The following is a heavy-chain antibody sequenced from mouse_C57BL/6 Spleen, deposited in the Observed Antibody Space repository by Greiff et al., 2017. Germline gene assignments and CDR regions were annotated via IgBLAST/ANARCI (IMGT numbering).Heavy chain of an antibody. D-gene: IGHD1-1*01. CDR3: ARDGSPLYYFDY. CDR2: ISSGSSTI. CDR1: GFTFSDYG. V-gene: IGHV5-17*01. Sequence: EVKLMESGGGLVKPGGSLKLSCAASGFTFSDYGMHWVRQAPEKGLEWVAYISSGSSTIYYADTVKGRFTISRDNAKNTLFLQMTSLRSEDTAMYYCARDGSPLYYFDYWGQGTTLTVSS. J-gene: IGHJ2*01.